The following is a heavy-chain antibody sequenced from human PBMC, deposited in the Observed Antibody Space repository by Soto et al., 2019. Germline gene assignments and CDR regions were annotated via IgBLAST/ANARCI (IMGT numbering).Heavy chain of an antibody. CDR2: TGATGRTT. D-gene: IGHD1-20*01. CDR1: GFTLSDHY. Sequence: GGSLRLSCAGSGFTLSDHYIDWVRQAPGKGLEWVSTTGATGRTTYDADSVKGRFTVSRDNSKNTLDLQMSNLRAEDTAVYYCATVHNTSRSFDYWGQGTLVTAPQ. V-gene: IGHV3-23*01. J-gene: IGHJ4*02. CDR3: ATVHNTSRSFDY.